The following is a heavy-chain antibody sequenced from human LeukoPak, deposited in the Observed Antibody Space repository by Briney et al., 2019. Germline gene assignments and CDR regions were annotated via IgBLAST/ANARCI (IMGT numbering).Heavy chain of an antibody. J-gene: IGHJ4*02. D-gene: IGHD6-19*01. CDR2: INHSGST. CDR3: ARQGPIAVGGRVPDY. Sequence: PSETLSLTCAVYGGSFSGYYWSWIRQPPGKGLEWIGEINHSGSTNYNPPLKSRVTILLDQPQKQFFLKLRSVTAADTDVYDCARQGPIAVGGRVPDYWGQGTLVTVSS. CDR1: GGSFSGYY. V-gene: IGHV4-34*01.